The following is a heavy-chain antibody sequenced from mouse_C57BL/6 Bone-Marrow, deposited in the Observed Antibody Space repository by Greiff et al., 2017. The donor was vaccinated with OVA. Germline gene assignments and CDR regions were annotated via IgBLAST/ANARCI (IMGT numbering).Heavy chain of an antibody. D-gene: IGHD4-1*01. J-gene: IGHJ2*01. V-gene: IGHV3-6*01. CDR3: ASTGTDY. CDR2: ISYDGSN. Sequence: DVKLVESGPGLVKPSQSLSLTCSVTGYSITSGYYWTWIRQFPGNKLEWMGYISYDGSNNYNPSLKNRISITRDTSKNQFFLKLNSVTTEDTATYYCASTGTDYWGQGTTLTVSS. CDR1: GYSITSGYY.